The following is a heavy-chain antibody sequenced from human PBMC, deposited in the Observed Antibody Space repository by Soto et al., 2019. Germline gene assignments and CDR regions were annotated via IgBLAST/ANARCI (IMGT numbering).Heavy chain of an antibody. CDR3: ASLTSGYARPAAFDI. Sequence: SETLSLTCTVSGGSISSYYWSWIRQPPGKGLEWIGYIYYSGSTNYNPSLKSRVTISVDTSKNQFSLKLSSVTAADTAVYYCASLTSGYARPAAFDIWGQGTMVTVSS. J-gene: IGHJ3*02. CDR2: IYYSGST. CDR1: GGSISSYY. D-gene: IGHD5-12*01. V-gene: IGHV4-59*01.